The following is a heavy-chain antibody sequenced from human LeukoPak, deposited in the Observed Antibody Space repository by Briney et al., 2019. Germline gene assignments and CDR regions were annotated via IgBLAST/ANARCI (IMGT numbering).Heavy chain of an antibody. CDR2: INHSGST. CDR1: GGSFSGYY. V-gene: IGHV4-34*01. J-gene: IGHJ4*02. CDR3: AGIKIDYMAITLRPNYYFDY. Sequence: SETLSLTCAVYGGSFSGYYWSWIRQPPGKGLEWIGEINHSGSTNYNPSLKSRVTISVDTSKNQFSLKLSSVTAADTAVYYCAGIKIDYMAITLRPNYYFDYWGQGTLVTVSS. D-gene: IGHD5-24*01.